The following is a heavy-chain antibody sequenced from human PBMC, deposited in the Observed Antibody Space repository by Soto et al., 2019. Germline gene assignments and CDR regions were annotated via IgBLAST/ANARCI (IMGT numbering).Heavy chain of an antibody. D-gene: IGHD3-22*01. CDR1: GFTFSSYG. CDR3: AKDLDHYYDSSGYYFDY. J-gene: IGHJ4*02. Sequence: PGGSLRLSCAASGFTFSSYGMHWFRQAPGKGLEWVAVISYDGSNKYYADSVKGRFTISRDNSKNTLYLQMNSLRAEDTAVYYCAKDLDHYYDSSGYYFDYWGQGTLVTVSS. V-gene: IGHV3-30*18. CDR2: ISYDGSNK.